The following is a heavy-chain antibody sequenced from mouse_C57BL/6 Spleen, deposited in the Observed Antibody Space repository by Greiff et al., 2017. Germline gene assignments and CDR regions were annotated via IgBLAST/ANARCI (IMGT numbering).Heavy chain of an antibody. CDR1: GFTFSDYG. Sequence: DVQLVESGGGLVKPGGSLKLSCAASGFTFSDYGMHWVRQAPEQGLEWVAYISSGSSTIYYADTVKGRFTISRDNAKNTLFLQMTSLRSEYTAMYYCARQGDWYFDGWGTGTTVTVSS. J-gene: IGHJ1*03. CDR2: ISSGSSTI. CDR3: ARQGDWYFDG. V-gene: IGHV5-17*01.